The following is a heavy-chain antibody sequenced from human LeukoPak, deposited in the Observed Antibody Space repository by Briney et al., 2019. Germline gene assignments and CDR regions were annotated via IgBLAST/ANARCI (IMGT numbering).Heavy chain of an antibody. Sequence: GGPLRLSCAASGFIVSSNYMSWVRQAPGKGLEWVSVIYSGGNTYYADSVKGRFTISRDNSKNTLFLQMNSLGAEDTAVYYCARGFAYYYFDYWGQGTLVTVSS. CDR2: IYSGGNT. CDR1: GFIVSSNY. J-gene: IGHJ4*02. D-gene: IGHD3-10*01. CDR3: ARGFAYYYFDY. V-gene: IGHV3-53*01.